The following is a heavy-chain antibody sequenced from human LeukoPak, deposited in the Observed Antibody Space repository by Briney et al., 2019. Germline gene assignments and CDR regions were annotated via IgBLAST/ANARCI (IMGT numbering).Heavy chain of an antibody. CDR3: ASLLLGGYSATDPRPDY. J-gene: IGHJ4*01. D-gene: IGHD1-26*01. CDR1: GFTFSNSS. CDR2: IIISSSHT. V-gene: IGHV3-21*01. Sequence: GGSLRLSCAASGFTFSNSSMHWVRQAPGTGLEWVLSIIISSSHTFHADSVEGRFTISRDNAKNSLFLQMNSLRAEDTAVYYCASLLLGGYSATDPRPDYWGQGTLVTVSS.